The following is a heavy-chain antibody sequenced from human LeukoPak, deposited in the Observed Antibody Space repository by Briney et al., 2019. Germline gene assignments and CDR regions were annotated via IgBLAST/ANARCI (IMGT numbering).Heavy chain of an antibody. Sequence: PGGSLRLSCAASGFTFSSYSMNWVRQAPGKGLEWVSYISSSSSTIYYADSVKGRFTISRDSAKNSLYLQMNSLRAEDTAVYYCARDRVGYCSSTSCYGAPYYYYMDVWGKGTTVTVSS. CDR3: ARDRVGYCSSTSCYGAPYYYYMDV. D-gene: IGHD2-2*03. CDR2: ISSSSSTI. J-gene: IGHJ6*03. CDR1: GFTFSSYS. V-gene: IGHV3-48*04.